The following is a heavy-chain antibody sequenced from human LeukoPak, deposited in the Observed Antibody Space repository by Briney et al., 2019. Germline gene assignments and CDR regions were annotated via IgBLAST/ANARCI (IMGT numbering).Heavy chain of an antibody. CDR2: IYTSGST. CDR1: GGSISSYY. CDR3: ARSRGGPRRDYYYYMDV. D-gene: IGHD3-10*01. V-gene: IGHV4-4*07. Sequence: SETLSLTCTVSGGSISSYYWSWIRQPAGKGLEWIGRIYTSGSTNYNPSLKSRVTMSVDTSKNQFSLKLSSVTAADTAVYYCARSRGGPRRDYYYYMDVWAKGPRSPSP. J-gene: IGHJ6*03.